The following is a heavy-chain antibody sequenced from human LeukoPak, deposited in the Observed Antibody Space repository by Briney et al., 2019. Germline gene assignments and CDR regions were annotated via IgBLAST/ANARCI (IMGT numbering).Heavy chain of an antibody. CDR1: EYTFTSYD. D-gene: IGHD6-19*01. V-gene: IGHV1-8*01. J-gene: IGHJ5*02. CDR3: ARGRRKWLVSFDP. CDR2: MNPNSGNT. Sequence: ASVKVSCRASEYTFTSYDINGLRHDTGQGPESTRWMNPNSGNTGYAQKFQGRVTMTRNTSISTAYMELSSLRSEDTAVYYCARGRRKWLVSFDPWGQGTLVTASS.